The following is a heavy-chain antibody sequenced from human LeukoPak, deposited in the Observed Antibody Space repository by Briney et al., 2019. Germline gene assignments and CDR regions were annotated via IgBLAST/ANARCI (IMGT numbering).Heavy chain of an antibody. CDR3: AKDRPNYDFWSGYSTAFDY. Sequence: GGSLRLSCATSGFTFSSYAMSWVRRAPGKGLEWVSAISGSGGSTYYADSMKGRFTISRDNSKNTLYLQMNSLRAEDTAVYYCAKDRPNYDFWSGYSTAFDYWGQGTLVTVSS. CDR2: ISGSGGST. D-gene: IGHD3-3*01. J-gene: IGHJ4*02. CDR1: GFTFSSYA. V-gene: IGHV3-23*01.